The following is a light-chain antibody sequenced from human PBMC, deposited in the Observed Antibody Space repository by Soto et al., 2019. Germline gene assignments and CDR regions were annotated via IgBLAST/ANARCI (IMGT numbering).Light chain of an antibody. CDR2: YAS. CDR1: QSISPW. Sequence: DIQMTQSPSTVSASVGDAVTITCRASQSISPWLAWYQQKPGKAPNLLIYYASTLKSGGPSEFSGSGSGTEFTLPISSLQPDDSATYCCQQYNSYPYTFGQGTKLEIK. J-gene: IGKJ2*01. V-gene: IGKV1-5*01. CDR3: QQYNSYPYT.